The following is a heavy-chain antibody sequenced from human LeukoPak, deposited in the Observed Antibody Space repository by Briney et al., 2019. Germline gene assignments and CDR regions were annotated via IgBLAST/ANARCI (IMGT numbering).Heavy chain of an antibody. CDR3: ARATYSNLEDYYYYYMDV. V-gene: IGHV1-69*13. D-gene: IGHD4-11*01. CDR2: IIPIFGTA. CDR1: GGTFSSYA. J-gene: IGHJ6*03. Sequence: ASVKVSCKASGGTFSSYAISWVRQAPGQGLEWMGGIIPIFGTANYAQKFQGRVTITADESTSTAYMELSSLRSEDTAVYYCARATYSNLEDYYYYYMDVWGKGTTVTVSS.